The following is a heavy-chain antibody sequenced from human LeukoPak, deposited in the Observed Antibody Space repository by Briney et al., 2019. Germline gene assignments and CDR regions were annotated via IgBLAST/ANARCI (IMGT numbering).Heavy chain of an antibody. CDR1: GGSISSSSYY. CDR2: IYYSGST. J-gene: IGHJ6*02. CDR3: ASRIAVAGKGGMDV. Sequence: SETLSLTCTVSGGSISSSSYYWGWIRQPPGKGLEWIGSIYYSGSTYYNPSLKSRVTISVDTYKNQFSLKLSSVTAADTAVYYCASRIAVAGKGGMDVWGQGTTVTVSS. D-gene: IGHD6-19*01. V-gene: IGHV4-39*01.